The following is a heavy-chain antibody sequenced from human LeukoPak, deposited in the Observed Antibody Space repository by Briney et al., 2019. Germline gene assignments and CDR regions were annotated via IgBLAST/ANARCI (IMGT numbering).Heavy chain of an antibody. D-gene: IGHD3-22*01. V-gene: IGHV4-39*07. Sequence: SETLSLTCTVSGGSISSSSYYWGWIRQPPGKGLEWIGSIYYSGSTYYNPSLKSRVTISVDTSKNQFSLKLSSVTAADTAVYYCARGAPLYDSSGYPEDYWGQGTLVTVSS. CDR1: GGSISSSSYY. CDR3: ARGAPLYDSSGYPEDY. J-gene: IGHJ4*02. CDR2: IYYSGST.